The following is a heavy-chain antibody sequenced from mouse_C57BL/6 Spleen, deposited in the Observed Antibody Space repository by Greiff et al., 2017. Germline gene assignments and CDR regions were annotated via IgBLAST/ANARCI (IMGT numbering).Heavy chain of an antibody. V-gene: IGHV1-72*01. J-gene: IGHJ4*01. CDR3: AIYSRGYYAMDY. D-gene: IGHD2-5*01. CDR2: IDPTSGGT. Sequence: QQSCKASGYTFPRYWMHWVKQRPGRGLEWIGRIDPTSGGTKYNEKFKSKATLTVDKPSSTAYMQLSSLTSEDSAVYYCAIYSRGYYAMDYWGQGTSVTVSS. CDR1: GYTFPRYW.